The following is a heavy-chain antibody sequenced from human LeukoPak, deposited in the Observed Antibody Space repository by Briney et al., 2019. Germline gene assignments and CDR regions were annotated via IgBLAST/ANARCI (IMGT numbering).Heavy chain of an antibody. CDR3: ARASSFLLDY. J-gene: IGHJ4*02. V-gene: IGHV4-34*01. CDR1: GGSFSGYY. CDR2: INHSGST. Sequence: SETLSLTCAAYGGSFSGYYWSWVRQPPGKGLEWIGEINHSGSTNYNPSLKSRVTISVDTSKNQFSLKLSSVTAADTAVYYCARASSFLLDYWGQGTLVTVSS. D-gene: IGHD2/OR15-2a*01.